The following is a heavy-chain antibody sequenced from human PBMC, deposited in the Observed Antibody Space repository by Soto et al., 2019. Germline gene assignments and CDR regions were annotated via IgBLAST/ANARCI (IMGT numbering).Heavy chain of an antibody. CDR3: ASCMVRDPHVGFDY. D-gene: IGHD3-10*01. J-gene: IGHJ4*02. Sequence: SETLSLTCAVYGGSFSGYYWSWIRQPPGKGLEWIGEINHSGSTNYNPSLKSRVTISVDTSKNQFSLKLSSVTAADTAVYYCASCMVRDPHVGFDYWGQGTLVTVSS. CDR1: GGSFSGYY. V-gene: IGHV4-34*01. CDR2: INHSGST.